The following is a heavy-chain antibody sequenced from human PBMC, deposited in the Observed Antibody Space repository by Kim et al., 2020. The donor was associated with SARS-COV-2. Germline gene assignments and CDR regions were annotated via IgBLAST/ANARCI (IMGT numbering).Heavy chain of an antibody. CDR3: GKGGGYIDY. D-gene: IGHD6-13*01. J-gene: IGHJ4*02. CDR2: T. V-gene: IGHV3-23*01. Sequence: THHPDSGGGRFTISRDNAKGTLYLQMNSLIAEDTAIYYCGKGGGYIDYWGQGTLVTVSS.